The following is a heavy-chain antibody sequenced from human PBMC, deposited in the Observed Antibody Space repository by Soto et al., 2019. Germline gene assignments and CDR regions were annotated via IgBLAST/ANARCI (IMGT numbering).Heavy chain of an antibody. D-gene: IGHD6-6*01. CDR1: GDSVSSNSSA. V-gene: IGHV6-1*01. CDR3: ARDVGSSLGYYYGMDV. J-gene: IGHJ6*02. CDR2: TYYRSKWYN. Sequence: SQTRSLTCAISGDSVSSNSSAWNCIRQSPSRGLEWLGRTYYRSKWYNDYAVSVKSRITINPDTSKNQFSLQLNSVTPEDTAVYYCARDVGSSLGYYYGMDVWGQGTTVTVSS.